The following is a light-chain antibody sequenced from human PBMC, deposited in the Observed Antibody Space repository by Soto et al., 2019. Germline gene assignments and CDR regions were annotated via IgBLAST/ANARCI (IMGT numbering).Light chain of an antibody. CDR1: RSDVGTYNY. Sequence: QSALTQPASVSGSPGQSITISCTGTRSDVGTYNYVSWYQLHPGQAPRLMIYDVSNRPSGVSNRFSGSKSGNTASLSISGRQSEDEADYYCGSFSAGTVYVFGTGTKLTVL. J-gene: IGLJ1*01. V-gene: IGLV2-14*03. CDR2: DVS. CDR3: GSFSAGTVYV.